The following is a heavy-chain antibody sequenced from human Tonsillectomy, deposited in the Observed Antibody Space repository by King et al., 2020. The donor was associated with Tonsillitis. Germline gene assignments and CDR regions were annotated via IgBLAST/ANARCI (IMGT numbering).Heavy chain of an antibody. CDR2: IYSSGDT. CDR3: ARGYSDHIMYFDS. D-gene: IGHD4-17*01. CDR1: GFTVSSTY. Sequence: DVQLVQSGGGLVKPGGSLRLSCPPSGFTVSSTYMSWVRQAPGKGLEWVSGIYSSGDTSYADPVKGRFTISTDSSTNTLYLQMTSLRVEDTAVYYCARGYSDHIMYFDSWGQGTLVTVSS. V-gene: IGHV3-66*01. J-gene: IGHJ4*02.